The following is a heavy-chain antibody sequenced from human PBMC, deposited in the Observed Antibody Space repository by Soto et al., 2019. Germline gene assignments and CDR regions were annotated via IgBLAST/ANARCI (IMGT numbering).Heavy chain of an antibody. V-gene: IGHV1-2*04. J-gene: IGHJ4*02. CDR3: ARGGSKTTVGWALLDY. Sequence: ASVKVSCKASGYTFTGYYMHWVRQAPGQGLEWMGWINPNSGGTNYAQKFQGWVTMTRDTSISTAYMELSRLRSDDTAVYYCARGGSKTTVGWALLDYWGQGTLVTVSS. D-gene: IGHD4-4*01. CDR1: GYTFTGYY. CDR2: INPNSGGT.